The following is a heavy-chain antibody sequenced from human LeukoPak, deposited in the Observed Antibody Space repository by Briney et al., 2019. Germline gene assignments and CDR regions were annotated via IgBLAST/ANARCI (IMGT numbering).Heavy chain of an antibody. CDR2: INCNSGDT. J-gene: IGHJ4*02. V-gene: IGHV1-2*02. D-gene: IGHD2-2*01. Sequence: ASVKVSCKASGYTFTGYYMHWVRQAPGQGLEWMGWINCNSGDTNYAQKFQGRVTMTRDTSISTAYMELSRLRSDDTAVYYCARLLAEHQPTDCWGQGTLVTVSS. CDR3: ARLLAEHQPTDC. CDR1: GYTFTGYY.